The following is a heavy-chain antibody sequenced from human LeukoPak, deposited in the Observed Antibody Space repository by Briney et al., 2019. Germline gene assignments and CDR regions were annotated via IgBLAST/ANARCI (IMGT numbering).Heavy chain of an antibody. J-gene: IGHJ3*02. CDR2: ISSSSSYI. Sequence: GGSLRLSCAASGFTFSSYTMSWVRQAPGKGLEWVSSISSSSSYIYYADSVKGRFTISRDNAKNSLYLQMNSLRAEDTAVYYCARDREWELPDDAFDIWGQGTMVTVSS. V-gene: IGHV3-21*01. CDR1: GFTFSSYT. CDR3: ARDREWELPDDAFDI. D-gene: IGHD1-26*01.